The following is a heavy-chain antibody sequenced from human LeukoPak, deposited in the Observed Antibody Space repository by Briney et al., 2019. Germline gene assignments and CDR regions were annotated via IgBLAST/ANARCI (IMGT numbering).Heavy chain of an antibody. CDR2: ISGSGGST. Sequence: PGGSLRLSCAASGFTFSSYGMSWVRQAPGKGLEWVSAISGSGGSTYYADSVKGRFTISRDNSKNTLYLQMNSLRAEDTAVYYCAKDPNYYGSGSYYTPSYWGQGTLVTVSS. J-gene: IGHJ4*02. D-gene: IGHD3-10*01. CDR3: AKDPNYYGSGSYYTPSY. CDR1: GFTFSSYG. V-gene: IGHV3-23*01.